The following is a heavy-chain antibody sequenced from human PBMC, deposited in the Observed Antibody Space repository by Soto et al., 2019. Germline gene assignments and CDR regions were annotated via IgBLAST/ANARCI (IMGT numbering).Heavy chain of an antibody. CDR1: GFTFRDHS. V-gene: IGHV3-23*01. J-gene: IGHJ6*02. CDR2: ITGSAGST. Sequence: PGGSLRLSCAASGFTFRDHSMSWVRQAPGKGLEWVSAITGSAGSTYYADSVKGRFTISRDNAKNSLYLQMNSLRAEDTAVYYCARSVGFYYGMDVWGQGTTVTVSS. CDR3: ARSVGFYYGMDV. D-gene: IGHD1-26*01.